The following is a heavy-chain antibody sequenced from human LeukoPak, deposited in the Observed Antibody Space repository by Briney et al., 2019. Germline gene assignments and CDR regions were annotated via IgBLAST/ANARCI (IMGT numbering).Heavy chain of an antibody. CDR2: ISTHNGNT. Sequence: ASVKVSCKASGYTFRRYGISWVRQAPGQGLEWMGWISTHNGNTEYAQKIHGRVSMTIDTSTSTAYMELRSLRSDDTAVYYCASTSGWYLGSDYWGQGTLVTVSS. V-gene: IGHV1-18*01. CDR1: GYTFRRYG. CDR3: ASTSGWYLGSDY. D-gene: IGHD6-19*01. J-gene: IGHJ4*02.